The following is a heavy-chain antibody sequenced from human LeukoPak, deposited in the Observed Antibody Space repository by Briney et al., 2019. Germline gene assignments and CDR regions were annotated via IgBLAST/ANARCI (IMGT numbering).Heavy chain of an antibody. J-gene: IGHJ4*02. V-gene: IGHV3-64D*06. Sequence: PGGSLRLSCSASGFRFSDYSMHWVRQAPGKGLEYVSAIRSNGGGTNYADSVKGRFTISRDNSKNTLYLQMSSLRAEETAVYYCVRLGGDDFDCWGQGPLVTVSS. CDR2: IRSNGGGT. CDR1: GFRFSDYS. D-gene: IGHD1-26*01. CDR3: VRLGGDDFDC.